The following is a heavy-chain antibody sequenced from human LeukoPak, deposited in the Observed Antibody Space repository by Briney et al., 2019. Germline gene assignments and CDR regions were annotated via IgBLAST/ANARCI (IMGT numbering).Heavy chain of an antibody. D-gene: IGHD3-10*01. CDR1: GYTFTSYA. J-gene: IGHJ4*02. CDR2: INPNSGGT. V-gene: IGHV1-2*02. CDR3: ARGRNYYGSGSKFDY. Sequence: ASVKVSCKASGYTFTSYAMNWVRQAPGQGLEWMGWINPNSGGTNYAQKFQGRVTMTRDTSISTAYMELSRLRSDDTAVYYCARGRNYYGSGSKFDYWGQGTLVTVSS.